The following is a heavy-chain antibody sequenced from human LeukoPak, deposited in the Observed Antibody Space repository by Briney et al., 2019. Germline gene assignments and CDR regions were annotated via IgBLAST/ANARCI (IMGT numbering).Heavy chain of an antibody. D-gene: IGHD2-21*01. CDR2: INHSGST. CDR1: GGSFSGYY. CDR3: ARTSTKVNAFDI. Sequence: SETLSLTCAVSGGSFSGYYWSWIRQPPGKGLEWIGEINHSGSTEYNPSLKSRVTISVDTSKNQFSLKLSSVTAADTAVYYCARTSTKVNAFDIWGQGTMVTVSS. J-gene: IGHJ3*02. V-gene: IGHV4-34*01.